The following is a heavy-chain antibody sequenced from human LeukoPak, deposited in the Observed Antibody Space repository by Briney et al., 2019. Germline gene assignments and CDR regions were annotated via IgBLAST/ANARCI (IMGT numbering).Heavy chain of an antibody. CDR3: ARDDGLRFLEWFSYNWFDP. CDR1: GFTFSSSF. CDR2: ISNTGSST. V-gene: IGHV3-23*01. J-gene: IGHJ5*02. D-gene: IGHD3-3*01. Sequence: GGSLRLSCAASGFTFSSSFMSWVRQAPGKGLEWVSAISNTGSSTFYADSVKGRFTVSRDNSKNTLYLQMNSLRAEDTAVYYCARDDGLRFLEWFSYNWFDPWGQGTLVTVSS.